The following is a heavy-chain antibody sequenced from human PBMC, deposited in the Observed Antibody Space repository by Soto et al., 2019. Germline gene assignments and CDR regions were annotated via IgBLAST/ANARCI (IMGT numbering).Heavy chain of an antibody. Sequence: ASVKVSCKASGYTFTSYYMHWVRQAPGQGLEWMGIINPSGGSTSYAQKFQGRVTMTRDTSTSTVYMELSSLRSEDTAVYYCARVGPLRLGELFFDYWGQGTLVTVSS. V-gene: IGHV1-46*03. D-gene: IGHD3-16*01. CDR2: INPSGGST. J-gene: IGHJ4*02. CDR3: ARVGPLRLGELFFDY. CDR1: GYTFTSYY.